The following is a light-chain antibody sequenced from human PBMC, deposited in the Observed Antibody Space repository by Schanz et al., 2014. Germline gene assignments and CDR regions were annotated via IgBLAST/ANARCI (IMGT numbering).Light chain of an antibody. CDR1: QNIGNY. CDR2: GAS. Sequence: DIQMTQSPSSLSAFVGDRVTITCRAGQNIGNYLNWYQQKPGKAPTLLIYGASTLQSGVPSRFSGSGTGTDFTLTISSLQPEDFATYYCQQSYSTPGTFGQGTKLEIK. CDR3: QQSYSTPGT. V-gene: IGKV1-39*01. J-gene: IGKJ2*02.